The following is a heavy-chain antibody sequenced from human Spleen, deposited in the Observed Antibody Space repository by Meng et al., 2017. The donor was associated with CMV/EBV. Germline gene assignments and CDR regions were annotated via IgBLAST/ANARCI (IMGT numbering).Heavy chain of an antibody. CDR1: FTFSSYA. J-gene: IGHJ4*02. V-gene: IGHV3-23*01. CDR2: ISGSGGST. Sequence: FTFSSYAMGWVRQASGKGVEWVSSISGSGGSTYHADSVKGQFIISRDNSKNTVYLQMNSLRAEDTAVYHCAKDFRAYCSNGVCSAFDHWGQGTLVTVSS. CDR3: AKDFRAYCSNGVCSAFDH. D-gene: IGHD2-8*01.